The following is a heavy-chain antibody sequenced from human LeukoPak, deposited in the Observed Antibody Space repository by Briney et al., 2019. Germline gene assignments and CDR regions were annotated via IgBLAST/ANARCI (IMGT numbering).Heavy chain of an antibody. Sequence: GGSLRLSCAASGFTFSSYWMSWVRQAPGKGLAWVANIKQDESEKYYVDSVKGRFTISRDNAKNSLYLQMNSLRAEDTAVYYCARAGYCSSTSCYYYYYYMDVWGKGTTVTVSS. CDR3: ARAGYCSSTSCYYYYYYMDV. D-gene: IGHD2-2*01. CDR2: IKQDESEK. V-gene: IGHV3-7*01. CDR1: GFTFSSYW. J-gene: IGHJ6*03.